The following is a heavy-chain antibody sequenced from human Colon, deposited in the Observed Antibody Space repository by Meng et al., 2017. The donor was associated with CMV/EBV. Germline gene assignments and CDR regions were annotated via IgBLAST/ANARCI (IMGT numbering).Heavy chain of an antibody. CDR2: TNPYSGAT. CDR3: AKLNDPMSSSSDSDY. V-gene: IGHV1-2*02. Sequence: ASVKVSCKASGYTFIDHYMHWLRQAPGQGPEWMGWTNPYSGATDSAQKFRGRVTMTRDTSISTAFMELSSLTSDDTAVYYCAKLNDPMSSSSDSDYWGQGTLVTVSS. D-gene: IGHD6-6*01. J-gene: IGHJ4*02. CDR1: GYTFIDHY.